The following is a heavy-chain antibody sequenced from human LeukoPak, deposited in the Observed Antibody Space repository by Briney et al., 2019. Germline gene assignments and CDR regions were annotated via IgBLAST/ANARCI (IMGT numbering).Heavy chain of an antibody. CDR3: AKNGEVLSWFDP. J-gene: IGHJ5*02. CDR1: GFTFSSYA. V-gene: IGHV3-23*01. CDR2: IILSGDLT. D-gene: IGHD3-10*01. Sequence: PGGSLRLSCAASGFTFSSYAMSWVRQAPGRGLEWVSAIILSGDLTYSADSVKGRFTISRDNSKDPLYLQMNSLRAEDTAVYSCAKNGEVLSWFDPWGQGTLVTVSS.